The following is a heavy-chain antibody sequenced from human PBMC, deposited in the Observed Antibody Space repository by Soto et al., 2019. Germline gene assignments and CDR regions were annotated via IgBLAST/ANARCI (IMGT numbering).Heavy chain of an antibody. V-gene: IGHV1-18*01. CDR1: GYTFTSYG. Sequence: ASVKVSCKASGYTFTSYGISWVRQAPGQGLEWMGWISAYNGNTNYAQKLQGRVTMTTDTSTSTAYMELRSLRSDDTAVYYCARDLLRHGDYVRYFDYWGQGTLVTVSS. D-gene: IGHD4-17*01. CDR3: ARDLLRHGDYVRYFDY. J-gene: IGHJ4*02. CDR2: ISAYNGNT.